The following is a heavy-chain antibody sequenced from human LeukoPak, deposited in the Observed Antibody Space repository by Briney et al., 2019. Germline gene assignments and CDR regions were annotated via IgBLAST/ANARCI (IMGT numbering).Heavy chain of an antibody. D-gene: IGHD6-19*01. CDR3: TRHEHKALAGDT. CDR1: GGSISRSYYY. Sequence: PSETLSLTCTVSGGSISRSYYYWGWIRQPPGKGLEWIGTIYYSGNTFYNPSLKSRVTISVDTSINHFSLTLTSLTAADTAVYFCTRHEHKALAGDTWGPGTLVTVSS. V-gene: IGHV4-39*02. CDR2: IYYSGNT. J-gene: IGHJ5*02.